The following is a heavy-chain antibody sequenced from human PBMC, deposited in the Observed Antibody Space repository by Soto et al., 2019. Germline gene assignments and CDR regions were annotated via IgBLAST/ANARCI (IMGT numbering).Heavy chain of an antibody. CDR2: ISGSGGST. Sequence: EVQLLESGGGLVQPGGSLRLSCATSGFTFSSYAMTWVRQAPGKGLEWVSGISGSGGSTYYADSVKGRFTISRDNSKNTVCLQMNILRAEDTAVYYCAKGWTAYYGMDVWGQGTTVTVSS. D-gene: IGHD2-21*02. V-gene: IGHV3-23*01. CDR3: AKGWTAYYGMDV. CDR1: GFTFSSYA. J-gene: IGHJ6*02.